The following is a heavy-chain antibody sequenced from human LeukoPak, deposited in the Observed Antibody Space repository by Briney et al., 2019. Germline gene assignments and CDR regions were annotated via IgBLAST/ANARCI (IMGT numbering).Heavy chain of an antibody. CDR3: AKDSGRFMIPLGGVTLFDP. Sequence: PGGSLRLSCVASGFTLSSYEMNWVRQAPGKGLEWVSYISSSGSTIYYADSVKGRFTVSRDNAKKSLYLQMNSLRAEDTALYYCAKDSGRFMIPLGGVTLFDPWGPGPLVPVSP. CDR1: GFTLSSYE. D-gene: IGHD3-16*01. V-gene: IGHV3-48*03. J-gene: IGHJ5*02. CDR2: ISSSGSTI.